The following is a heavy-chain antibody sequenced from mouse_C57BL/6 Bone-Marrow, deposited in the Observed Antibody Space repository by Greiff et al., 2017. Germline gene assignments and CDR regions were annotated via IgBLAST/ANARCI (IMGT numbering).Heavy chain of an antibody. CDR1: GFTFNTYA. CDR2: ISSKSSNYAT. Sequence: EVQLQESGGGLVQPKGSLKLSCAASGFTFNTYAMHWVRQAPGKGLEWVARISSKSSNYATYYAESVKDRFTISRDDSQSMLYLQMNNLKTEDTAMYYCVRFGRVEGAMDYWGQGTSVTVSS. CDR3: VRFGRVEGAMDY. V-gene: IGHV10-3*01. J-gene: IGHJ4*01. D-gene: IGHD1-1*01.